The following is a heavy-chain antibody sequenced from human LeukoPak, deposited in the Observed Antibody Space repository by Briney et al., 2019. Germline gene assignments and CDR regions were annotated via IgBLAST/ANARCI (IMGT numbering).Heavy chain of an antibody. D-gene: IGHD4-23*01. V-gene: IGHV4-61*02. CDR2: IYASGD. CDR3: AREFRGGGDSGIFDY. J-gene: IGHJ4*02. CDR1: GGSISLGSYY. Sequence: SQTLSLTCTVSGGSISLGSYYWSWTRQSAGTGLEWLGRIYASGDTDYNPSHYNPSLRSRVTISIDTPKSQFSLKLSSVTPADTAVYFCAREFRGGGDSGIFDYWGQGALVTVSS.